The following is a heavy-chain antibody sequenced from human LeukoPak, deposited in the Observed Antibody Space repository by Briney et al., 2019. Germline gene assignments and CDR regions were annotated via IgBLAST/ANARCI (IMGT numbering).Heavy chain of an antibody. Sequence: GGSLRLSCAASGFTFDDYAMHWVRQAPGKGLEWISGISWNSGSIGYADSVKGRFTISRDNAKNSLYLQMNSLRAEDTALYYCAKGWRWLQFGDASDIGGQGTSVTVSS. CDR1: GFTFDDYA. CDR2: ISWNSGSI. CDR3: AKGWRWLQFGDASDI. D-gene: IGHD5-24*01. V-gene: IGHV3-9*01. J-gene: IGHJ3*02.